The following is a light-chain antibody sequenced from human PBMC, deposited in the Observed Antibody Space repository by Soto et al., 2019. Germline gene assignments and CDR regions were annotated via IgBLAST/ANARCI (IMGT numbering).Light chain of an antibody. CDR3: QQYAASPRT. J-gene: IGKJ1*01. Sequence: EIVLTQSPGTLSLSPRERATLSCRASQSVSSNYVAWYQHKVGQAPRLLIYGASNRAPGIPDRFSGSRSGTDFTLTISRLEPEDFALYYCQQYAASPRTFGQGTQGEV. CDR2: GAS. CDR1: QSVSSNY. V-gene: IGKV3-20*01.